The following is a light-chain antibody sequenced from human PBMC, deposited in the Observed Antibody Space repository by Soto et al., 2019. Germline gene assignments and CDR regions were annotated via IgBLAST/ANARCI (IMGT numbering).Light chain of an antibody. J-gene: IGLJ2*01. CDR1: SSNIGNNY. CDR2: DNN. V-gene: IGLV1-51*01. CDR3: ATWDGSLPGEV. Sequence: QSVSTQSPSVSAAPGQKVTISCSGSSSNIGNNYVSWYQQLPGTAPKLLIYDNNKRPSGIPDRFSGSKSGTSGTLDITGLQTGDEADYYCATWDGSLPGEVFGGGTKVTVL.